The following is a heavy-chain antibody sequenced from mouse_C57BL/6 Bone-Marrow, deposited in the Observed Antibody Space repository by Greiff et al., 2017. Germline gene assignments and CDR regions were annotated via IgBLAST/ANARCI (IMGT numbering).Heavy chain of an antibody. CDR1: GFNIKDDY. Sequence: EVQLQQSGAELVRPGASVKLSCTASGFNIKDDYMHWVKQRPEQGLEWIGWIDPENGDTEYASKFQGKATITAEPSSNTAYLQLSSLTSEDTAVYYCTTWALLWYFDVWGTGTTVTVSS. CDR3: TTWALLWYFDV. V-gene: IGHV14-4*01. D-gene: IGHD3-1*01. CDR2: IDPENGDT. J-gene: IGHJ1*03.